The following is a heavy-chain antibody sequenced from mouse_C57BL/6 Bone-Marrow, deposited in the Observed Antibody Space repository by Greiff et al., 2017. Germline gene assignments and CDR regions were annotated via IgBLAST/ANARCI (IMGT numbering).Heavy chain of an antibody. CDR2: IYPGDGAT. CDR3: ARGGTTVVNWYFDV. Sequence: QVQLQQSGAELVKPGASVKISCKASGYAFSSYWMNWVKQRPGKGLEWIGQIYPGDGATNYNGKFKGKATLTADKSSSTAYMQLSSLTSEDSAVYFCARGGTTVVNWYFDVWGTGTTVTVSS. CDR1: GYAFSSYW. V-gene: IGHV1-80*01. J-gene: IGHJ1*03. D-gene: IGHD1-1*01.